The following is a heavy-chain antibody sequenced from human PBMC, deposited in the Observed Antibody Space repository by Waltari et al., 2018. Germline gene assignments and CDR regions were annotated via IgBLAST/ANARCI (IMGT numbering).Heavy chain of an antibody. CDR3: ARVGYDILTGYSPFDY. Sequence: EVQLVESGGGLIQPGGSLRLSCAASGFTVSSHYMTWVRQAPGKGLEWVSVIYSGGSTYYADSVKGRFTISRDNSKNTLYLQMNSLRAEDTAVYYCARVGYDILTGYSPFDYWGQGTLVTVSS. V-gene: IGHV3-53*01. J-gene: IGHJ4*02. CDR2: IYSGGST. CDR1: GFTVSSHY. D-gene: IGHD3-9*01.